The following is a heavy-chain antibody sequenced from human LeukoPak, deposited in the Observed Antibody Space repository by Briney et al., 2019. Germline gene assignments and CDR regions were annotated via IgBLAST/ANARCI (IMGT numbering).Heavy chain of an antibody. CDR1: GFSFTGYA. CDR3: AKGSRGYSSGYLDY. J-gene: IGHJ4*02. CDR2: VSGSGATA. Sequence: PGGSLRLSCAASGFSFTGYAMSWVRQAPGKGLEWVSVVSGSGATAFYADSVKGRFTTSRDNSLDRLFLQMNSLRADDTAVYFCAKGSRGYSSGYLDYWGQGALVTVSS. V-gene: IGHV3-23*01. D-gene: IGHD6-19*01.